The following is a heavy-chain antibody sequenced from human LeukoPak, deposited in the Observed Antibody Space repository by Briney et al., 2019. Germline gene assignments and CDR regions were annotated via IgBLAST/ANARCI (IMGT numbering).Heavy chain of an antibody. D-gene: IGHD3-10*01. CDR1: GFTVSSNY. J-gene: IGHJ4*02. Sequence: GGSLRLSCAASGFTVSSNYMSWVRHAPGKGLEWVSVIYSGGNTYYADSVKGRFTISRDNSKNTLYLQMNSLRAEDTAVYYCASLWFGSVDYWGQGTLVTVSS. CDR2: IYSGGNT. V-gene: IGHV3-53*01. CDR3: ASLWFGSVDY.